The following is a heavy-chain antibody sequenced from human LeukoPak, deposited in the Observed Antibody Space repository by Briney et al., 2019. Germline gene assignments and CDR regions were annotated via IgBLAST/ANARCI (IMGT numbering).Heavy chain of an antibody. V-gene: IGHV1-69*13. CDR1: GGIFSSYA. Sequence: GASVEVSCKASGGIFSSYAIIWVRQAPGQGLEWMGDIIPIFDTPNYAQKFQGRVTITADESTSTAYMELSSLRSEDTAVYYCARGGRGRYCSATNCPGVWGQGTLVTVSS. CDR3: ARGGRGRYCSATNCPGV. CDR2: IIPIFDTP. J-gene: IGHJ4*02. D-gene: IGHD2-2*01.